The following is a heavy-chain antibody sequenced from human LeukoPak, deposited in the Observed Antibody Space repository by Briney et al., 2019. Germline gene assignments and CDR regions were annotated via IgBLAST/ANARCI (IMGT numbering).Heavy chain of an antibody. Sequence: PSETLSLTCAVYGGSFSGYYWSWIRQPPGKGLEWIGEINHSGSTNYNPSLKSRVTISADTSRNQFSLKLSSVTAADTAVYYCARDPLDYYATDYWGQGTLVTVSS. J-gene: IGHJ4*02. CDR2: INHSGST. CDR1: GGSFSGYY. CDR3: ARDPLDYYATDY. D-gene: IGHD2-8*01. V-gene: IGHV4-34*01.